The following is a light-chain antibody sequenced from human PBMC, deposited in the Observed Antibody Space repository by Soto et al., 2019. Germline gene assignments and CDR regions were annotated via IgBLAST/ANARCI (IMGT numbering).Light chain of an antibody. CDR3: QHPGDLIG. V-gene: IGKV3-20*01. Sequence: IILTQSPGTLSLSPGERVTLSCKASQTINNNYVAWYQQRPGRAPRLLVYGASARATGIPDRFRGSGAGTDFTLTISRLEPEDFAVYYCQHPGDLIGFGGGTKV. J-gene: IGKJ4*01. CDR2: GAS. CDR1: QTINNNY.